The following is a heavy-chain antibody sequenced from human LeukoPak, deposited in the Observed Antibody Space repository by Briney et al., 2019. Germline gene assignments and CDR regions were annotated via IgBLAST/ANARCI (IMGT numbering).Heavy chain of an antibody. Sequence: SETLSLTCTVSGGSISSGGYYWSWIRQPPGKGLEWIGYIYHSGSTYYNPSLKSRVTISVDRSKNQFSLKLSSVTAADTAVYYCARVEPPMVRGVISPKDAFDIWGQGTMVTVSS. J-gene: IGHJ3*02. V-gene: IGHV4-30-2*01. CDR3: ARVEPPMVRGVISPKDAFDI. D-gene: IGHD3-10*01. CDR1: GGSISSGGYY. CDR2: IYHSGST.